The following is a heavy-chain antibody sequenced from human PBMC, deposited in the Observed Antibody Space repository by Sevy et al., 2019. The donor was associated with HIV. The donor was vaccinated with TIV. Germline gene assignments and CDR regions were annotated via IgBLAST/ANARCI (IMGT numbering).Heavy chain of an antibody. J-gene: IGHJ4*02. CDR1: GYTFTSYG. D-gene: IGHD3-22*01. V-gene: IGHV1-18*01. Sequence: ASVKVSCKASGYTFTSYGISWVRQAPGQGLEWMGWISAYNGNTNYAQKLQGRVTVTTDTSTYTAYMELGSLRSDDTAVYYCARDQPYYDSSGFYPPFDYWGQGTLVTVSS. CDR2: ISAYNGNT. CDR3: ARDQPYYDSSGFYPPFDY.